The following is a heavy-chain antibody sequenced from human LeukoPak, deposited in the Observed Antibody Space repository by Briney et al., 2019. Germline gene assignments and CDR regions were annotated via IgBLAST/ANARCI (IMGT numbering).Heavy chain of an antibody. D-gene: IGHD3-10*01. J-gene: IGHJ6*02. Sequence: ASVKVSCKASGGTFSSYGISWVRQAPGQRLEWMGWINAGNGNTKYSQKFQGRVTITRDTSASTAYMELSSLRSEDTAVYYCARDLAVLLWFGELYGMDVWGQGTTVTVSS. V-gene: IGHV1-3*01. CDR1: GGTFSSYG. CDR2: INAGNGNT. CDR3: ARDLAVLLWFGELYGMDV.